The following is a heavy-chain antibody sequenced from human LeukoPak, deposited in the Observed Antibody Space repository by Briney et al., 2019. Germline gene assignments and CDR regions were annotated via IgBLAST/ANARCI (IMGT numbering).Heavy chain of an antibody. CDR2: ISSSRSYI. J-gene: IGHJ6*03. Sequence: TGGSLRPSCAASGFTFSSYSMNWVRQAPGKGLEWVSSISSSRSYIYYADSVKGRFTISRDNAKNSLYLQMNSLRAEDTAVYYCAKDMVSSSRYYYYYMDVWGKGTTVTISS. D-gene: IGHD6-6*01. CDR1: GFTFSSYS. V-gene: IGHV3-21*01. CDR3: AKDMVSSSRYYYYYMDV.